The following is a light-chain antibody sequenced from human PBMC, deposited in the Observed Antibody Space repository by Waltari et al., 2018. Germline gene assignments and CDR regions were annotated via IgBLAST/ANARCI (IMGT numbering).Light chain of an antibody. CDR1: SSNIGSHT. Sequence: QSVLTQPPSASGTPGQRVTISCSGSSSNIGSHTVTWYQQLPGTAPKLLIYSNNQRPSVVPDRFSGSKSGTSASLAISGLQSEDEADYYCAAWDDSLNGLYVFGTGTKVTVL. CDR2: SNN. CDR3: AAWDDSLNGLYV. J-gene: IGLJ1*01. V-gene: IGLV1-44*01.